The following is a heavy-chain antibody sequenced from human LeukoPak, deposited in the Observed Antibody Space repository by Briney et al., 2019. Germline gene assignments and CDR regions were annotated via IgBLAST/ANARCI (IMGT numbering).Heavy chain of an antibody. CDR1: GYSISSSYY. V-gene: IGHV4-61*01. Sequence: PSETLSLTCAVSGYSISSSYYWSWIRQPPGKGLEWIGYIYYSGSTNYNPSLKSRVTISVDTSKNQFSLRLSSVNAADTAVYYCARRDGSGYYGYYFDYWGQGALVTVSS. J-gene: IGHJ4*02. D-gene: IGHD3-22*01. CDR3: ARRDGSGYYGYYFDY. CDR2: IYYSGST.